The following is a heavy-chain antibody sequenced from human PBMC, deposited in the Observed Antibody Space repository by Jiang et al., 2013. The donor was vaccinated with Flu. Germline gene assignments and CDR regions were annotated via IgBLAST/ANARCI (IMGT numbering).Heavy chain of an antibody. D-gene: IGHD2-8*01. CDR3: ARGDCTNGVCLRSKGYHYGMDV. J-gene: IGHJ6*02. Sequence: LEWMGWINAGNGNTKYSQKFQGRVTITRDTSASTAYMELSSLRSEDTAVYYCARGDCTNGVCLRSKGYHYGMDVWGQGTTVTVSS. CDR2: INAGNGNT. V-gene: IGHV1-3*01.